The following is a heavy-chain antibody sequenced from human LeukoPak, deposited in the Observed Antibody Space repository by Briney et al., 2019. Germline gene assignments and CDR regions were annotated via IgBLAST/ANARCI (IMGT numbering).Heavy chain of an antibody. CDR2: IYYSGYT. D-gene: IGHD3-22*01. Sequence: SETLSLTCTVSGASVSSGSNYGSWIRQPPGKGLEWIGYIYYSGYTNYNPSLNSRVTISADTSKNQFSLKLSSVPAADTAVYYCARERDAYDSSGYLPFQHWGQGTLVSVSS. V-gene: IGHV4-61*01. CDR3: ARERDAYDSSGYLPFQH. J-gene: IGHJ1*01. CDR1: GASVSSGSNY.